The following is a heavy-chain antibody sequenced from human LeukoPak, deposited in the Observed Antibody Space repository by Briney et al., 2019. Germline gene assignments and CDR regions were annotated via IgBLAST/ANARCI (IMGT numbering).Heavy chain of an antibody. V-gene: IGHV4-34*01. CDR2: INHSGST. CDR1: GGSFSGYY. Sequence: SETLSLTCAVYGGSFSGYYWSWIRQPPGKGLEWIGEINHSGSTNYNPSLKSRVTKSVDTSKNQFSLKLSSVTAADTAVYYCASSQVHIAVAGIYYYYYGMDVWGQGTTVTVSS. CDR3: ASSQVHIAVAGIYYYYYGMDV. D-gene: IGHD6-19*01. J-gene: IGHJ6*02.